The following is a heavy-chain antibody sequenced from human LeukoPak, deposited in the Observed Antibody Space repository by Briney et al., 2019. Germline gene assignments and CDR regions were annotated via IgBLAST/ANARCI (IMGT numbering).Heavy chain of an antibody. CDR2: MNPNSGNT. V-gene: IGHV1-8*01. J-gene: IGHJ6*02. Sequence: GASVKVSCKASGYTFTSYDINWVRQATGQGLEWMGWMNPNSGNTGYAQKFQGRVTMTRNTSISTAYMELSSLRSEDTAVYYCARLGATYYDFWSGYRGYGMDVWGQGTTVTVSS. CDR1: GYTFTSYD. CDR3: ARLGATYYDFWSGYRGYGMDV. D-gene: IGHD3-3*01.